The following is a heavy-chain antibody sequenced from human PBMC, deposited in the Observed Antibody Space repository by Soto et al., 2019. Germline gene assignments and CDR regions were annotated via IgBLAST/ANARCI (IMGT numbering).Heavy chain of an antibody. CDR1: GGSISSSSYY. Sequence: SETLSLTCTVSGGSISSSSYYWGWIRQPPGKGLEWIGSIYYSGSTYYNPSLKSRVTISVDTSKNQFSLKLSSVTAADTAVYYCARSLSSGWYGGYYFDYWGQGTLVTVSS. CDR3: ARSLSSGWYGGYYFDY. D-gene: IGHD6-19*01. V-gene: IGHV4-39*01. J-gene: IGHJ4*02. CDR2: IYYSGST.